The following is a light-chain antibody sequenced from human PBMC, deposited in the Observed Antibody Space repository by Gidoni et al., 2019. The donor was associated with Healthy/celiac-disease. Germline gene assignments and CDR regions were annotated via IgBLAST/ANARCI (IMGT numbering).Light chain of an antibody. CDR3: SSYAGSNNLV. CDR2: EVS. Sequence: QSALTQPPSASGSPGQSVTISCTGTSSDVGGYNYVSWYQQHPGKAPKLMLYEVSKRPLGVPDRFSGSKSGNTASLTVSGLQAEDEADYYCSSYAGSNNLVFGGGTKLTVL. CDR1: SSDVGGYNY. V-gene: IGLV2-8*01. J-gene: IGLJ2*01.